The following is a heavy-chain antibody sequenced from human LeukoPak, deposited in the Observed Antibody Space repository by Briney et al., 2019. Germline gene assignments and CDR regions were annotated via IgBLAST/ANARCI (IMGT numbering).Heavy chain of an antibody. CDR3: AKSSGGDYLQYFDS. V-gene: IGHV3-23*01. CDR2: ISVSGTT. CDR1: GLTFGTNG. Sequence: GGSLILSCAAPGLTFGTNGLSWIRQAPGEGLEWVSGISVSGTTYYADSVKGRFTISRDNSKNTLFLQMNSVRAEDTAVYYCAKSSGGDYLQYFDSWGQGALVTVSS. J-gene: IGHJ4*02. D-gene: IGHD2-21*02.